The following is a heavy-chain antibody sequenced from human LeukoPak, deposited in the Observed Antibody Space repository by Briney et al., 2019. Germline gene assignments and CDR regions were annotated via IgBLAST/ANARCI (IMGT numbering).Heavy chain of an antibody. CDR1: GGSISSYY. J-gene: IGHJ6*03. Sequence: SETLSLTCTVSGGSISSYYWSWVRQPPGKGLEWLGYIYYGGSTNYNPSLKSRVTISVDKSKNQFSLKLNSVTAADTAVYYCARSVEGYCSGASCYYYYYYMDVWGKGTTVTISS. D-gene: IGHD2-15*01. CDR3: ARSVEGYCSGASCYYYYYYMDV. CDR2: IYYGGST. V-gene: IGHV4-59*01.